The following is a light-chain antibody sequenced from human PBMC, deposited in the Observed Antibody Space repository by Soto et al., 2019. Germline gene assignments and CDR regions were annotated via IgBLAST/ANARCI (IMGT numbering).Light chain of an antibody. V-gene: IGKV3-11*01. CDR1: QSVSSY. J-gene: IGKJ5*01. CDR3: QQRSNWIT. CDR2: DAS. Sequence: EIVLTQSPATLSLSPGERATLSCRASQSVSSYLAWYQQKPGQAPRLLIYDASNRATGIPARFSGSGSGTDFTLTIXSLEPEXFAXXXCQQRSNWITFGQGTRLEIK.